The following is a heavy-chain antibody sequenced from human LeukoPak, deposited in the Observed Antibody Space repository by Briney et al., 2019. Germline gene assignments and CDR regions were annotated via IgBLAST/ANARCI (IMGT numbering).Heavy chain of an antibody. V-gene: IGHV4-61*01. Sequence: SETLSLTCTVSGGSVSSGSYYWSWIRQPPGKGLEWIGYIYYSGSTNYNPSLKSRVTISVDTSKNQFSLKLSSVTAADTAVYYCARYGAHDRSYYTGFFDYWGQGTLVTVSS. CDR2: IYYSGST. J-gene: IGHJ4*02. CDR1: GGSVSSGSYY. CDR3: ARYGAHDRSYYTGFFDY. D-gene: IGHD3-3*01.